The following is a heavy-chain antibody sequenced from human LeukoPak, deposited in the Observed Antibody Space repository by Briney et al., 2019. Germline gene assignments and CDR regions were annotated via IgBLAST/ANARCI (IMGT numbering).Heavy chain of an antibody. CDR1: GFTFSSYG. J-gene: IGHJ5*02. CDR3: ARQKIQRSWFDP. CDR2: IWYDGSNK. Sequence: PGGSLRLSCAASGFTFSSYGMHWVRQAPGKGLEWVAVIWYDGSNKYYADSVKGRFTISRDNSKNTLYLQMNSLRAEDTAVYYCARQKIQRSWFDPWGQGTLVTVSS. V-gene: IGHV3-33*01. D-gene: IGHD1-1*01.